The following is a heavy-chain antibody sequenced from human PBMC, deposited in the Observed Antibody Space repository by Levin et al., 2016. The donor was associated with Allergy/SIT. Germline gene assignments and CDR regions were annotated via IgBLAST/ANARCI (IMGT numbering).Heavy chain of an antibody. CDR2: INPSGGST. CDR1: GYTFTSYY. Sequence: ASVKVSCKASGYTFTSYYMHWVRQAPGQGLEWMGIINPSGGSTSYAQKFQGRVTMTRDTSTSTVYMELSSLRSEDTAVYYCARDRRYNWNDESAFDIWGQGTMVTVSS. D-gene: IGHD1-1*01. CDR3: ARDRRYNWNDESAFDI. J-gene: IGHJ3*02. V-gene: IGHV1-46*01.